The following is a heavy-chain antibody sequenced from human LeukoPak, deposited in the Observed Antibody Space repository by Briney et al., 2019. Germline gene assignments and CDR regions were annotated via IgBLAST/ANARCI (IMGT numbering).Heavy chain of an antibody. Sequence: ASVKVSCKSSGYTFTAYYMHWVRQAPGQGFEWVGWINPNSGGTNYAQKFQGRVTMTRDTSISTAYMEMSRLTSDDTAVYYCAGGGSRLQYWGQGTLVTVSS. CDR1: GYTFTAYY. V-gene: IGHV1-2*02. CDR2: INPNSGGT. J-gene: IGHJ4*02. D-gene: IGHD5-24*01. CDR3: AGGGSRLQY.